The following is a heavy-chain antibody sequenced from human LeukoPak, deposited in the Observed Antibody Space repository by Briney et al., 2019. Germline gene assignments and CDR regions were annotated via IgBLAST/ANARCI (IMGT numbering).Heavy chain of an antibody. Sequence: ASVKVSCKASGYTFTGYYMHWVRQAPGQGLEWMGRINPNSGGTNYAQKFQGRVTMTRDTSISTAYMELSRLRSDDTAVYYCARDVNKGYGALTYYYYYYMDVWGKGTTVTVSS. CDR2: INPNSGGT. V-gene: IGHV1-2*06. J-gene: IGHJ6*03. CDR3: ARDVNKGYGALTYYYYYYMDV. CDR1: GYTFTGYY. D-gene: IGHD4-17*01.